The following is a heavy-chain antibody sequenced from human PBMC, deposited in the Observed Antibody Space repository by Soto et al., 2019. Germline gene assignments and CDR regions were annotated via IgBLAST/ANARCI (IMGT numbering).Heavy chain of an antibody. CDR1: GGTFSSYT. V-gene: IGHV1-69*02. CDR2: IIPILGIA. D-gene: IGHD5-12*01. CDR3: ARSVPRYEKPDYGMDV. Sequence: QVQLVQSGAEVKKPGSSVKVSCKASGGTFSSYTISWVRQAPGQGLEWMGRIIPILGIANYAQKFQGRVTITADKSTCTAFMELSSMRSEDTAVYYCARSVPRYEKPDYGMDVWGQGTTVTVSS. J-gene: IGHJ6*02.